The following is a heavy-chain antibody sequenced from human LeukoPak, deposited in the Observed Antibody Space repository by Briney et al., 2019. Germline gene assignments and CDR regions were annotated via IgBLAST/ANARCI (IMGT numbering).Heavy chain of an antibody. V-gene: IGHV3-74*01. Sequence: GGSLRLSCAASGFTFSSYWMHWVRHAPGKGLVWVSRINSDGSSTSYADSVKGRFTISRDNAKNTLYLQMNSLRAEDTAVYYCARAPRTYYDILTGYWSAFDIWGQGTMVTVSS. CDR1: GFTFSSYW. CDR3: ARAPRTYYDILTGYWSAFDI. J-gene: IGHJ3*02. D-gene: IGHD3-9*01. CDR2: INSDGSST.